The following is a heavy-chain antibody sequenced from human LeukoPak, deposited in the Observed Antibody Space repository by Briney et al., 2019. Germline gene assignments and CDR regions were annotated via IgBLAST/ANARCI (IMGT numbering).Heavy chain of an antibody. V-gene: IGHV3-23*01. D-gene: IGHD2-2*01. CDR1: GFTFSSYA. J-gene: IGHJ4*02. CDR2: INNSGGRT. CDR3: AKDPAFSY. Sequence: GGSLRLSCAASGFTFSSYAMSWVRQAPGKGLKWVSGINNSGGRTHYADPVKGRLTISRDNSKNTLYLQMNSLRAEDTAVYYCAKDPAFSYWGQGTLVTVSS.